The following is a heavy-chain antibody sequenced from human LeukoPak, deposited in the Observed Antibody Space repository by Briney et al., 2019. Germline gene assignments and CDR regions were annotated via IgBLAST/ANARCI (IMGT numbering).Heavy chain of an antibody. D-gene: IGHD5-18*01. J-gene: IGHJ4*02. Sequence: GGSLRLSCAASGFTFSTYNMNWVRQAPGKGLEWVSSITRSSGNMYYADSVKGRFTIFRDNAKNSLYLQMNSLRAEDTAVYYCARRGYTYGYDYWGQGTLVTVSS. CDR3: ARRGYTYGYDY. V-gene: IGHV3-21*01. CDR1: GFTFSTYN. CDR2: ITRSSGNM.